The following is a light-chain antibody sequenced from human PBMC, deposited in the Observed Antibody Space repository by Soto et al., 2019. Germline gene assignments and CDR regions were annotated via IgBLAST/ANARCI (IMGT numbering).Light chain of an antibody. CDR1: ESVRSSY. V-gene: IGKV3-20*01. CDR2: GAS. CDR3: QQYGGSMYT. J-gene: IGKJ2*01. Sequence: EIVLTQSPDTLSLSPGERATLSCRASESVRSSYFAWYQQKPGQAPRLLIYGASSRATGIPDRFSGSGSGTDFTLNINRLEPEDFAVYFCQQYGGSMYTFGQGTKLEFK.